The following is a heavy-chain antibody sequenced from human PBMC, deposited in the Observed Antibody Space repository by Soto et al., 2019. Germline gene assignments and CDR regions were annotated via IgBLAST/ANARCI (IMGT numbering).Heavy chain of an antibody. CDR1: GGSISSYY. V-gene: IGHV4-59*08. CDR2: IYYSGST. J-gene: IGHJ2*01. Sequence: QVQLQESGPGLVKPSETLSLTCTVSGGSISSYYWSWIRQPPGKGLEWIGYIYYSGSTNYNPSLKSRVTIPVDTSKNQFSLKLSSVTAADTAVYYCARHALWFREFNYWYFDLWGRGTLVTVSS. CDR3: ARHALWFREFNYWYFDL. D-gene: IGHD3-10*01.